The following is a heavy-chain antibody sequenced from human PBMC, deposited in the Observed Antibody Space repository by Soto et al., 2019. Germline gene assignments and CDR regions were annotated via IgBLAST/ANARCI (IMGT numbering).Heavy chain of an antibody. J-gene: IGHJ4*02. CDR1: GGSINSAGYY. CDR3: ARPLRSGVPTFDS. Sequence: LSLTCNVTGGSINSAGYYWSWIRQVPGKGLEWIGYIFYSGSAYYHPSLKRRASISVDRSKNQFSLKVSSVTATDTAVYYRARPLRSGVPTFDSWGQGTLVTVSS. CDR2: IFYSGSA. D-gene: IGHD3-10*01. V-gene: IGHV4-31*03.